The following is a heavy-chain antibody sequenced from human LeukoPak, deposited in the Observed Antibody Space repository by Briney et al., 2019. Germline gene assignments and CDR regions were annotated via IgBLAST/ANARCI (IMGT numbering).Heavy chain of an antibody. V-gene: IGHV1-8*01. CDR2: MNPNSGNT. CDR1: GYTFTCYD. J-gene: IGHJ3*02. Sequence: ASVKVSCKASGYTFTCYDINWVRQATGQGLEWMGWMNPNSGNTGYAQKFQGRVTMTRNTSISTAYMELSSLRSEDTAVYYCARFRDSSSSFAFDIWGQGTMVTVSS. CDR3: ARFRDSSSSFAFDI. D-gene: IGHD6-6*01.